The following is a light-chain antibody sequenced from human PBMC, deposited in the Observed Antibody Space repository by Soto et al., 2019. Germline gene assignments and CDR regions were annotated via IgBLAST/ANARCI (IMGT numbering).Light chain of an antibody. V-gene: IGLV1-44*01. CDR3: AAWDDSLNGLV. CDR2: GSI. CDR1: SSNIGSNI. Sequence: QSVLTQPPSASGTPGQRVTISCSGSSSNIGSNIVNWYQQLPGTAPKLLIYGSIHRPSGVPDRFSGSKSGTSASLAISGLQSDDEDDYYCAAWDDSLNGLVFGGGTQLTVL. J-gene: IGLJ7*01.